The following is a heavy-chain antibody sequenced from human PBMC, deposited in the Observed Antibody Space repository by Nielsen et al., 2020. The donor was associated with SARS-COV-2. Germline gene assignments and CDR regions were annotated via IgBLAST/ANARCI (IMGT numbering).Heavy chain of an antibody. Sequence: GESLKISCAASGFTFSSYGMHWVRQAPGKGLEWVAVISYDGSNKYYADSVKGRFTISRDNSKNTLYLQMNSLRAEDTAVYYCAREPTYYYDSSGYYYGELDYWGQGTLVTVSS. D-gene: IGHD3-22*01. CDR3: AREPTYYYDSSGYYYGELDY. V-gene: IGHV3-30*03. J-gene: IGHJ4*02. CDR1: GFTFSSYG. CDR2: ISYDGSNK.